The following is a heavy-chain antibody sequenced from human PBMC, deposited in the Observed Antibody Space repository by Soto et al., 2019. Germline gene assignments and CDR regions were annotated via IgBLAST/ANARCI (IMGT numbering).Heavy chain of an antibody. J-gene: IGHJ4*02. CDR3: ARDRGYSGYDPLDY. CDR1: GYTFTGYY. V-gene: IGHV1-2*04. CDR2: INPNSGGT. D-gene: IGHD5-12*01. Sequence: ASVKVSCKASGYTFTGYYMHWVRQAPGQGLEWMGWINPNSGGTNYAQKFQGWVTMPRDTSISTAYMELSRLRSDDTAVYYCARDRGYSGYDPLDYWGQGTLVTVSS.